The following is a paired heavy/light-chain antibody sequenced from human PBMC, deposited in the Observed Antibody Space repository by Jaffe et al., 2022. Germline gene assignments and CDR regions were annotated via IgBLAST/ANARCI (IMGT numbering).Light chain of an antibody. V-gene: IGKV3-20*01. J-gene: IGKJ2*01. CDR1: QSVSNNY. CDR2: GAS. CDR3: QQYGSSPNPRYT. Sequence: EIVLTQSPGTLSLSPGERATLSCRASQSVSNNYLAWYQQKPGQAPRLLIYGASTRATGIPERFTGSGSGTDFTLTIVRLEPEDFAVYHCQQYGSSPNPRYTFGQGTKLEIK.
Heavy chain of an antibody. CDR3: ARQKHGHFWSSSPGLFDS. D-gene: IGHD3-3*02. CDR2: INSDGKTI. Sequence: EVQLVESGGGLVQPGGSLRLSCAASGFTFSSYWMHWVRQVPGKGLVWVSCINSDGKTINYADSVKGRFTISRDNAKNTLYLQMNSLTVEDRAVYYCARQKHGHFWSSSPGLFDSWGQGTLVTVSS. CDR1: GFTFSSYW. V-gene: IGHV3-74*01. J-gene: IGHJ4*02.